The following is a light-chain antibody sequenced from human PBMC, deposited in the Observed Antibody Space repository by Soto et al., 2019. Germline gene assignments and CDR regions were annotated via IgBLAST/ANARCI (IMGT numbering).Light chain of an antibody. J-gene: IGKJ1*01. CDR2: AAS. Sequence: DIQMTQSPSTLSASVGDTVTISCRASESIDNWLAWCQQKPGKAPKLLIFAASTLVRGVPSRFSGRGSGTEFTLTISSLQADDYATFYCQQYHTDWTFGQGTKVDI. V-gene: IGKV1-5*01. CDR1: ESIDNW. CDR3: QQYHTDWT.